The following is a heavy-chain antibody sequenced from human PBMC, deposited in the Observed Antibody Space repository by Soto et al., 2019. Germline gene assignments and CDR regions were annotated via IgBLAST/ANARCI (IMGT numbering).Heavy chain of an antibody. D-gene: IGHD2-2*01. J-gene: IGHJ4*02. Sequence: SVKVSCKASGGPFSGYTFSWVRQAPGQGLEWIGRIIPFFNIVNYAQKFQGRVTITAHTFTSTAYMELSSLSSEDTAVYYCARGKSCTTSSCYSHSAVWGQGTLVTVSS. CDR2: IIPFFNIV. CDR1: GGPFSGYT. CDR3: ARGKSCTTSSCYSHSAV. V-gene: IGHV1-69*02.